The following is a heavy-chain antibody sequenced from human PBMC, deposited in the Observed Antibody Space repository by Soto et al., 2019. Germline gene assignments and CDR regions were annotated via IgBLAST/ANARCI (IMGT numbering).Heavy chain of an antibody. V-gene: IGHV2-5*01. J-gene: IGHJ4*02. CDR1: GFSVSARGVG. CDR3: AHSPWGAAPDY. Sequence: QITLKESGPTLVKPTQTLTLTCTVSGFSVSARGVGVGWIRQPPGKALEWLGIIYWNDDKRYSPSLKSSLTIIKDTSKNQVVLTLTNMDPVDTGTYYCAHSPWGAAPDYWGQGTPVTVSS. CDR2: IYWNDDK. D-gene: IGHD3-16*01.